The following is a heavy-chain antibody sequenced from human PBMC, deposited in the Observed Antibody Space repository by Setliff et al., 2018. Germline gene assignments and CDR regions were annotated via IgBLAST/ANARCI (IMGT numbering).Heavy chain of an antibody. J-gene: IGHJ4*02. D-gene: IGHD5-12*01. CDR2: IYHGGNI. CDR1: SYSISRGYY. V-gene: IGHV4-38-2*01. CDR3: ARAPPPWLQSLGGDY. Sequence: KTSETLSLTCDVSSYSISRGYYWGWIRQAPGKGLEFIGSIYHGGNIVYNPSLESRVTISADTSKNQFSLTLTSVTAAGTAVYYCARAPPPWLQSLGGDYWGQGTLVTVSS.